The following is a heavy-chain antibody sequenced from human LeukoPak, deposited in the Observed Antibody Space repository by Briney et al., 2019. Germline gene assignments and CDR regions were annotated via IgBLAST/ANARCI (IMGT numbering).Heavy chain of an antibody. CDR3: AGPHQHCSSTSCYAGPFDY. V-gene: IGHV4-34*01. CDR2: INHSGST. Sequence: SETLSLTCAVYGGSFSGYYWSWIRQPPGKGLEWIGEINHSGSTNYNPSLKSRVTISVDTSKNQFSLKVISMTAADTAVYYCAGPHQHCSSTSCYAGPFDYWGQGTLVTVSS. CDR1: GGSFSGYY. J-gene: IGHJ4*02. D-gene: IGHD2-2*01.